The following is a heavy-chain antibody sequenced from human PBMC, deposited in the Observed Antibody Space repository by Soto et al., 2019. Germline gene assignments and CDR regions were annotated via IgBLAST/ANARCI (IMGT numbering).Heavy chain of an antibody. V-gene: IGHV1-18*01. CDR2: ISGYNGDT. D-gene: IGHD2-8*01. Sequence: QGQLVQSGAEVKKPGASVKVSCKASGYTFTRYGISWVRQAPGQGLEWMGWISGYNGDTKYAQKFQGRVTXTXXXSPXTAYMELRSLTSDDRAVYYCAKNGQPPYYYYGMDVWGQGTTVTVSS. CDR3: AKNGQPPYYYYGMDV. J-gene: IGHJ6*02. CDR1: GYTFTRYG.